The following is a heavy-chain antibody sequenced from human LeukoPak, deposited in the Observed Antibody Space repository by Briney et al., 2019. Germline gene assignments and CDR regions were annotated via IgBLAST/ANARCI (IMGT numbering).Heavy chain of an antibody. J-gene: IGHJ5*02. Sequence: SVKVSCKASGGTFSSYAISWVRQAPGQGLEWMGGIIPIFGSANYAQKFQGRVTITADESTSTAYMELTSLRSEDTAVYYCATAGVALSINWFDPWGQGTLVTVSS. CDR1: GGTFSSYA. CDR2: IIPIFGSA. CDR3: ATAGVALSINWFDP. D-gene: IGHD3-3*01. V-gene: IGHV1-69*13.